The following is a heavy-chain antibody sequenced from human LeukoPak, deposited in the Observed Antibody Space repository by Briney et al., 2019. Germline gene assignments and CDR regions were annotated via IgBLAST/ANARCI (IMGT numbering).Heavy chain of an antibody. V-gene: IGHV4-4*07. CDR1: GGSINNYY. D-gene: IGHD6-6*01. Sequence: PSETLSLTCTVSGGSINNYYWSWIRQPAGKGLEWVGRIYTSGSTNYNPSLKSRVTISVDKSKNQFSLKLSSVTAADTAVYYCARDRGPDQYSSSSGVYYYYMDVWGKGTTVTVSS. J-gene: IGHJ6*03. CDR3: ARDRGPDQYSSSSGVYYYYMDV. CDR2: IYTSGST.